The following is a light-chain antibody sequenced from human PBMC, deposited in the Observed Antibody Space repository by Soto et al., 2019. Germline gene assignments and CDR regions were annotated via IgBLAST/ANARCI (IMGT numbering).Light chain of an antibody. V-gene: IGKV2-28*01. J-gene: IGKJ4*01. CDR3: MQALQTPLT. CDR1: QSLLNSHGYTY. Sequence: DIVMTQSPVSLPVTPGEPASISCRSSQSLLNSHGYTYLDWYLQKPGQSPQLLIYMGSTRASGVPDRFSGSGSGTDFTLKISRVEAEDVGVYYCMQALQTPLTFGGGTKVEIK. CDR2: MGS.